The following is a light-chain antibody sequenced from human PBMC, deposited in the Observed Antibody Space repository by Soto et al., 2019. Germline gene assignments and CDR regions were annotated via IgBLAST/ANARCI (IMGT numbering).Light chain of an antibody. CDR2: EVS. V-gene: IGLV2-8*01. Sequence: QSALTQPPSASGSPGQSVTISCTGTSSDVGGYNYVSWYQQHPGKAPKLMIYEVSKRPSGVPDRFSGSKSRNTASLTVSGLGAEDEADYYCSSYSGSNNLVFGGGTKLTVL. CDR3: SSYSGSNNLV. CDR1: SSDVGGYNY. J-gene: IGLJ2*01.